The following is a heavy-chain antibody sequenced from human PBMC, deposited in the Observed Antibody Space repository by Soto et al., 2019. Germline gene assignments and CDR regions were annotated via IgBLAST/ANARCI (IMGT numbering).Heavy chain of an antibody. Sequence: SETLSLTCTVSGGSISSGDYYWSWIRQPPGKGLEWIGYIYYSGSTYYNPSLKSRATISVDTSKNQFSLKLSSVTAADTAVYYCAREGPYYYGSGSYGYYGMDVWGQGTTVTVSS. CDR3: AREGPYYYGSGSYGYYGMDV. D-gene: IGHD3-10*01. CDR1: GGSISSGDYY. CDR2: IYYSGST. J-gene: IGHJ6*02. V-gene: IGHV4-30-4*01.